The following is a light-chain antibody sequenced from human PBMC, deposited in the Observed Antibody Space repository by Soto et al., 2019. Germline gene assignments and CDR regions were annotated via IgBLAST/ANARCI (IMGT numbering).Light chain of an antibody. CDR3: QQSYSTPRT. Sequence: DMQMTQSPSSLSASVGDRVTITCRASQSITTYLNWYQQKPGKAPKLLIYATSSLQSGVPSRFSGSGSGPDFTLTISSLQPEDFAAYYCQQSYSTPRTVGGGTQVDIK. J-gene: IGKJ4*01. V-gene: IGKV1-39*01. CDR1: QSITTY. CDR2: ATS.